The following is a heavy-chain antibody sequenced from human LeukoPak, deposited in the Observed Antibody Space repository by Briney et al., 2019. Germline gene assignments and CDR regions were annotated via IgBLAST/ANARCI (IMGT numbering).Heavy chain of an antibody. CDR2: INPNSGGT. J-gene: IGHJ4*02. V-gene: IGHV1-2*06. Sequence: ASVKVSCKASGYTFTGYYMHWVRQAPGQGLEWMERINPNSGGTNYAQKFQGRVTMTRDTSISTAYMELSRLRSDDTAVYYCARDVAAAGPDYWGQGTLVTVSS. D-gene: IGHD6-13*01. CDR1: GYTFTGYY. CDR3: ARDVAAAGPDY.